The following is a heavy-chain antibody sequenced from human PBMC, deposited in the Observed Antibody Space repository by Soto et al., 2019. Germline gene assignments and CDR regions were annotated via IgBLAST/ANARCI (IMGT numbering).Heavy chain of an antibody. CDR2: IYYTGST. D-gene: IGHD6-13*01. J-gene: IGHJ4*02. V-gene: IGHV4-59*08. Sequence: SSETLSLTCTVSGGSINSFFWTWIRQPPGKGLEWIGHIYYTGSTDYNPSLKSRVTISVDRAKNQFSLKLTSVTAADTATYYCARQQQLVRWGQGILVNVSS. CDR1: GGSINSFF. CDR3: ARQQQLVR.